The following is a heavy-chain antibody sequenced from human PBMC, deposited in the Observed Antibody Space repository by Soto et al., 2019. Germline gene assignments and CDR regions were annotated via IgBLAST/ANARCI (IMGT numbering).Heavy chain of an antibody. V-gene: IGHV4-31*03. CDR3: AREWSGGRRDGNPDKYYGMDV. CDR2: IYYSGDT. D-gene: IGHD2-15*01. Sequence: QVQLQESGPGLVKPSQPLSLTCTVSGGSISSGSFYWTRIRQHPGKGLEFIGYIYYSGDTYYNPSLRSRVIISLDTSKNQFSLRLNSVTAADTAVYYCAREWSGGRRDGNPDKYYGMDVWGQGTKVTVSS. J-gene: IGHJ6*02. CDR1: GGSISSGSFY.